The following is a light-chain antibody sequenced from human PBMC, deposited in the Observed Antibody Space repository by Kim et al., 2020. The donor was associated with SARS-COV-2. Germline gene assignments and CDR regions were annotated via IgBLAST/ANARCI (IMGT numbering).Light chain of an antibody. V-gene: IGLV6-57*02. CDR1: SGNIASNF. Sequence: NFMLTQPHSVSESPGKTVTISCTGSSGNIASNFVQWYQQRPGTAPTTVIYEDNLRPSGVPDRFSGSIDSSSNSASLTISGLQTEDEADYYCQSYHDNAWVFGGGTQLTVL. CDR3: QSYHDNAWV. J-gene: IGLJ3*02. CDR2: EDN.